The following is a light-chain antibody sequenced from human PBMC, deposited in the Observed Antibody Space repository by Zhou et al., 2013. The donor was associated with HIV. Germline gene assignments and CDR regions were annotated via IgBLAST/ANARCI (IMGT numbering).Light chain of an antibody. V-gene: IGKV3-11*01. CDR3: QQRSNWPRT. J-gene: IGKJ1*01. CDR2: DAS. Sequence: EIVLTQSPATLSLSPGERATLSCRASQSVSTSLAWYQQKPGQAPRLLIFDASNRAPGIPARFSGSGSGTDFTLTISSLEPEDFAVYYCQQRSNWPRTFGHGTKVEIK. CDR1: QSVSTS.